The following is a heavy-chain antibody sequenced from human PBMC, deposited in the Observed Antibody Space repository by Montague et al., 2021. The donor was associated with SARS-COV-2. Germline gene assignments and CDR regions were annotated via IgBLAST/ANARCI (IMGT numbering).Heavy chain of an antibody. CDR1: GFTFSSYS. CDR2: ISSSSSYI. V-gene: IGHV3-21*01. Sequence: SLRLSCAASGFTFSSYSMNWVRQAPGKGLEWVSSISSSSSYIYYADSVKGRFTISRDNAKNSLYLQMNSLRAEDTAVYYCARGYDFWSGGYYYYYGMDVWGQETTVTVSS. J-gene: IGHJ6*02. CDR3: ARGYDFWSGGYYYYYGMDV. D-gene: IGHD3-3*01.